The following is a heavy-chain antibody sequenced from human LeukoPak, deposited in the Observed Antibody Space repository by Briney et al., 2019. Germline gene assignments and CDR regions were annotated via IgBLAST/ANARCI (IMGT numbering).Heavy chain of an antibody. CDR1: GITFSSYG. CDR3: AKNGDRGAYCTGGICYPYFYYYMDV. Sequence: PGGSLRLSCAASGITFSSYGMSWVRQAPGKGLEWVSSISSTGGTTYYADSVKGRFTISRDNSKNTLYLQMNSLRAEDTAIYYCAKNGDRGAYCTGGICYPYFYYYMDVWGKGTTVTI. D-gene: IGHD2-15*01. V-gene: IGHV3-23*01. J-gene: IGHJ6*03. CDR2: ISSTGGTT.